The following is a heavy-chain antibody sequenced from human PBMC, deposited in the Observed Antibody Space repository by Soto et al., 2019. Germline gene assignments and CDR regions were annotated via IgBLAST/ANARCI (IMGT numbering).Heavy chain of an antibody. CDR2: ISYDGINK. V-gene: IGHV3-30*18. J-gene: IGHJ6*02. CDR3: AKDLAAPPANLGVMDV. Sequence: QVQLVESGGGVVQPGRSLRLSCAASGFTFSSYGMHWVRQAPGKGLEWVAVISYDGINKYYADSVNGRFTISRDNSKNQLYLQMNSLSAEDTAVYYCAKDLAAPPANLGVMDVWGQGTTVTVSS. CDR1: GFTFSSYG. D-gene: IGHD2-2*01.